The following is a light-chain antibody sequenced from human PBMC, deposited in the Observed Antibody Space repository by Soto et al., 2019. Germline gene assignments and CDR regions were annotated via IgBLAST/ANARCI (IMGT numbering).Light chain of an antibody. CDR1: QSVSSNY. J-gene: IGKJ2*01. CDR2: AAS. V-gene: IGKV3-20*01. CDR3: QQYGSSPAT. Sequence: EIVVTQSPDTLSLSPGEGAALSCRASQSVSSNYLAWYQQRPGQAPRLLIYAASNRAAGIPDRFTGSGSGTDFTLTISRLEPEDFAFYYCQQYGSSPATFGQGTKLEIK.